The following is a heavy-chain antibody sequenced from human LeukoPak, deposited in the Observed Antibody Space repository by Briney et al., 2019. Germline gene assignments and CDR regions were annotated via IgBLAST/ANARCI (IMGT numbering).Heavy chain of an antibody. D-gene: IGHD2-8*01. CDR2: IIPILGIA. Sequence: ASVKVSCKASGGTFSSYTISWVRQAPGQGLEWMGRIIPILGIANYAQKFQGRVTITADKSTSTAYMELSSLRYEDTAVYYCARSAYAGTKRNPPKAFSYWGQGTLVTVSS. CDR1: GGTFSSYT. CDR3: ARSAYAGTKRNPPKAFSY. J-gene: IGHJ4*02. V-gene: IGHV1-69*02.